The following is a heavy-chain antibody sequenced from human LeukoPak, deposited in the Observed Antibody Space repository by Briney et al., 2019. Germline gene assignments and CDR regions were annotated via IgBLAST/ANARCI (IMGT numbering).Heavy chain of an antibody. D-gene: IGHD1-26*01. Sequence: ASVKVSCKASGYTFTSYYMHWVRQAPGQGLEWMGWISVSNGNTNYAQKLQGRVTMTTDTSTNTAYMELRSLRFDDTAVYYCARDLAGIVGVTAWFDPWGQGTLVTVSS. CDR3: ARDLAGIVGVTAWFDP. CDR2: ISVSNGNT. CDR1: GYTFTSYY. J-gene: IGHJ5*02. V-gene: IGHV1-18*04.